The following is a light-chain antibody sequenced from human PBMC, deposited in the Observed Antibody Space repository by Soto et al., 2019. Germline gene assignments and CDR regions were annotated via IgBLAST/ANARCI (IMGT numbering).Light chain of an antibody. CDR2: DAS. V-gene: IGKV3-11*01. Sequence: EVVLTQSPATLSLSPGERATLSCRASQSVSIYVAWYQQKPGQAPRLLIYDASNRATGVPARFSGSGSETDFTLTISSLEPEDFAVYYCQQRRNWPPVTFGQGTRLEIK. J-gene: IGKJ5*01. CDR1: QSVSIY. CDR3: QQRRNWPPVT.